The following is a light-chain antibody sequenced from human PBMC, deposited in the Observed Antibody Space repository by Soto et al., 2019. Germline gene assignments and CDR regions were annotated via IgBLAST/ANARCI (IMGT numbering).Light chain of an antibody. CDR3: QQRNIWPPVT. J-gene: IGKJ5*01. CDR1: PSVTNF. V-gene: IGKV3-11*01. CDR2: GAF. Sequence: EIVLTQSPATLSLSPGERATLSCRASPSVTNFLAWYQQKPGQAPRLLMYGAFNRATGIPARFSGSGSGTDFTLTNSSLEPEDSAIYYCQQRNIWPPVTFAQGTRLEIK.